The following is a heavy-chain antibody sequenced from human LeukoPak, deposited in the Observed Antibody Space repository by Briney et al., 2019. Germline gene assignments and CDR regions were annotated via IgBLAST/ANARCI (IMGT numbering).Heavy chain of an antibody. CDR3: ARVPTYCSSTSCYARFDY. Sequence: ASVKVSCKASGYTFTGYYMHWVRQAPGQVLEWMGWINPNSGGTNYAQKFQGRVTMTRDTSISTAYMELSRLRSDDTAVYYCARVPTYCSSTSCYARFDYWGQGTLVTVSS. V-gene: IGHV1-2*02. CDR2: INPNSGGT. J-gene: IGHJ4*02. CDR1: GYTFTGYY. D-gene: IGHD2-2*01.